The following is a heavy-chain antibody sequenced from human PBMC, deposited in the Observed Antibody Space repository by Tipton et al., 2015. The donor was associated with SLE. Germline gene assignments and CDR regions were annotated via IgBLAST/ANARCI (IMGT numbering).Heavy chain of an antibody. CDR3: ARHRVTMASDTFDL. D-gene: IGHD3-10*01. CDR1: GYSISSGYY. J-gene: IGHJ3*01. Sequence: GLVKPSQTLSLTCAVSGYSISSGYYWGWIRQPPGKGLDWIGNIYHSGSTYYNPSLKSRVTISVDTSKNQFSLKLTSVTAADTAVYYCARHRVTMASDTFDLWGQGTMVTVSS. V-gene: IGHV4-38-2*01. CDR2: IYHSGST.